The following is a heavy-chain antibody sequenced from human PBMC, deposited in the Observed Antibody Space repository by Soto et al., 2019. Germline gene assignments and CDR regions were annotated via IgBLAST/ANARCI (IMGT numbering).Heavy chain of an antibody. CDR1: GFTFSNYA. CDR2: VSGSGGTA. Sequence: EEQLLESGGGLVQPGGSLRLSCAASGFTFSNYAMTWVRQAPGKGLEWVSTVSGSGGTAYFVGSVKGRFTIARDNSKNTHFLQMDSLRAEDTAVYYCAKGGTYTGNFLDVWGQGTTVTVSS. CDR3: AKGGTYTGNFLDV. V-gene: IGHV3-23*01. D-gene: IGHD3-16*01. J-gene: IGHJ6*02.